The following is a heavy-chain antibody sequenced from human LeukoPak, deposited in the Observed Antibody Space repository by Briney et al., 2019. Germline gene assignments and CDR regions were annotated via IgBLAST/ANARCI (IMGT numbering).Heavy chain of an antibody. V-gene: IGHV1-3*01. CDR2: INAGNGNT. Sequence: ASVKVSCKASGYTFTSYGISWVRQAPGQGLEWMGWINAGNGNTKYSQKFQGRVTITRDTSASTAYMELSSLRSEDTAVYYCARGAVASVDYWGQGTLVTVSS. CDR1: GYTFTSYG. D-gene: IGHD6-19*01. CDR3: ARGAVASVDY. J-gene: IGHJ4*02.